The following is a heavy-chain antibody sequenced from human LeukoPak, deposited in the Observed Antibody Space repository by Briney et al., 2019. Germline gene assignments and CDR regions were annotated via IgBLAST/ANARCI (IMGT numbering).Heavy chain of an antibody. CDR3: AKGGKWDVTPFDY. J-gene: IGHJ4*02. D-gene: IGHD1-26*01. V-gene: IGHV3-23*01. CDR2: ISGGGGST. Sequence: GGSLRLSCAASGFTLTSYSMNWVRQAPGKGLEWVSTISGGGGSTYYADSVKGRFTISRDNSKNTLYLQVNSLRAEDTAVYYCAKGGKWDVTPFDYWGQGTLVTVSS. CDR1: GFTLTSYS.